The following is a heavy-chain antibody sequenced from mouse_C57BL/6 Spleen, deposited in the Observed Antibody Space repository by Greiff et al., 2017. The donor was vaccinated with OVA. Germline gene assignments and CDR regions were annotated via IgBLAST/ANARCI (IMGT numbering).Heavy chain of an antibody. Sequence: EVQLQQSGPELVKPGASVKISCKASGYTFTDYYMNWVKQSHGKSLEWIGDINPNNGGTSYNQKFKGKATLTVDKSYSTAYMELRSLTSEDSAVYYCARSDRIFITTVHYAMDYWGQGTSVTVSS. D-gene: IGHD1-1*01. V-gene: IGHV1-26*01. CDR1: GYTFTDYY. CDR3: ARSDRIFITTVHYAMDY. CDR2: INPNNGGT. J-gene: IGHJ4*01.